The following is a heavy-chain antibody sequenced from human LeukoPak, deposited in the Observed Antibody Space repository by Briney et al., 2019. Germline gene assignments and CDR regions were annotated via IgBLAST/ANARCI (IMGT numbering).Heavy chain of an antibody. V-gene: IGHV3-66*01. Sequence: GGSLRLSCAASGFTVSSNYMSWVRQAPGKGLEWVSVIYSGGSTYYADSVKGRFTISRDNSKNTLYLQMNSLRAEDTAVYYCARDLYSSGWYLGAFDIWGQGTMVTVSS. CDR2: IYSGGST. CDR1: GFTVSSNY. J-gene: IGHJ3*02. D-gene: IGHD6-19*01. CDR3: ARDLYSSGWYLGAFDI.